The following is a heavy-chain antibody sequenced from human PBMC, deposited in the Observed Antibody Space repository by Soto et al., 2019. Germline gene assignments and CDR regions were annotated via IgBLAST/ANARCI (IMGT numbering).Heavy chain of an antibody. V-gene: IGHV3-23*01. CDR2: VSGSGGST. D-gene: IGHD1-26*01. CDR3: AKDLQWELPHFDY. Sequence: PGGSLRLSCAASGFNFSSYAMSWVRQAPGKGLEWVSGVSGSGGSTYYADSVRGRFTIFRDNSKNTLYLQMNSLRAEDTAVYYCAKDLQWELPHFDYWGQGTLVTVSS. J-gene: IGHJ4*02. CDR1: GFNFSSYA.